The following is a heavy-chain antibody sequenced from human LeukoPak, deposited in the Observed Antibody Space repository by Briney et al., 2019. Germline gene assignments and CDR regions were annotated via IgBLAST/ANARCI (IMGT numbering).Heavy chain of an antibody. CDR3: ARRLGAAVVS. CDR2: IYYSGST. Sequence: SETLSLTCTVSGGSISSYYWSWIRQPPGKGLEWIGYIYYSGSTYYNPSLKSRVTISVDTSKNQFSLKLSSVTAADTAVYYCARRLGAAVVSWGQGTLVTVSS. J-gene: IGHJ4*02. V-gene: IGHV4-59*08. D-gene: IGHD1-26*01. CDR1: GGSISSYY.